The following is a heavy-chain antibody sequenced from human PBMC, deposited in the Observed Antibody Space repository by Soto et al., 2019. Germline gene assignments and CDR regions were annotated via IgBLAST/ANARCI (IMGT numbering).Heavy chain of an antibody. CDR1: GYTFTGYY. V-gene: IGHV1-2*04. CDR3: AAMPYDFWGVSSYYFDS. CDR2: INPNSGGT. D-gene: IGHD3-3*01. J-gene: IGHJ4*02. Sequence: GGSVKVSCKASGYTFTGYYMHWVRQAPGQGLEWMGWINPNSGGTNYAQKFQGWVTMTRDTSISTAYMELSRLRSDDTAVYYCAAMPYDFWGVSSYYFDSGAQGPWVPVSS.